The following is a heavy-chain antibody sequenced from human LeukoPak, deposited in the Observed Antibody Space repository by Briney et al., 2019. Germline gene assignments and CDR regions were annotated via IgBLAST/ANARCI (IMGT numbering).Heavy chain of an antibody. Sequence: GRSLRLSCAASGFTFSSYAMYWVRQAPGKGLEWVAVISYEGSNKYYADSVKGRFTISRDNSKNTLYLQMNSLRAEDTAVYYCARDLGSSARREDYWGQGTLVTVSS. CDR2: ISYEGSNK. CDR1: GFTFSSYA. V-gene: IGHV3-30*04. CDR3: ARDLGSSARREDY. J-gene: IGHJ4*02. D-gene: IGHD6-6*01.